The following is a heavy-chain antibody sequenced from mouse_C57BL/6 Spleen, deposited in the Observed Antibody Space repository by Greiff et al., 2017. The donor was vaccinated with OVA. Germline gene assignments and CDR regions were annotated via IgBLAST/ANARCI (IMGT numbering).Heavy chain of an antibody. J-gene: IGHJ2*01. V-gene: IGHV1-55*01. CDR2: IYPGSGST. D-gene: IGHD4-1*02. Sequence: QVQLQQPGAELVKPGASVKMSCKASGYTFTSYWITWVKQRPGQGLEWIGDIYPGSGSTNYNEKFKSKATLTVDTSSSTACMQLSSLTSEDSAVYDGARSQLGRGTYYFDYWGQGTTLTVSS. CDR1: GYTFTSYW. CDR3: ARSQLGRGTYYFDY.